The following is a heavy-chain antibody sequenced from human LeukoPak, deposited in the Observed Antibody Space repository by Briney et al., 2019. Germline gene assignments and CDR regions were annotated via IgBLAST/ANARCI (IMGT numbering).Heavy chain of an antibody. J-gene: IGHJ4*02. CDR2: INPDGSAT. CDR3: AREGTGYDY. CDR1: GFTFRSDW. Sequence: PGGSLRLSCAASGFTFRSDWMSWVRQSPEKGLEWAANINPDGSATYYVDSVKGRFIISRDNTKNSLYLQMNSLRAEDTAVYYCAREGTGYDYWGQGTLVTVSS. V-gene: IGHV3-7*03. D-gene: IGHD7-27*01.